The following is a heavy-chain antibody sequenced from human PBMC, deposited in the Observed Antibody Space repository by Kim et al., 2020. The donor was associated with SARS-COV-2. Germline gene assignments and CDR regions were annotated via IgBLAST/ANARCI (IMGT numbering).Heavy chain of an antibody. J-gene: IGHJ4*02. V-gene: IGHV3-23*01. CDR2: IAVNGAT. D-gene: IGHD3-10*01. Sequence: GGSLRLSCVASGISLTYYPLSWVRQAPGKGLDWVSLIAVNGATYYADSVKGRFTVSRDNSKNTLYLQMDSLRAEDTAVYYCATRWFGEDWGQGTLVTVSS. CDR1: GISLTYYP. CDR3: ATRWFGED.